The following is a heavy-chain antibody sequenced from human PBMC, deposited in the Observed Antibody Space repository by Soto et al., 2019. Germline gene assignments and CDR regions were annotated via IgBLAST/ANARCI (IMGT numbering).Heavy chain of an antibody. CDR1: GGSISSYY. J-gene: IGHJ6*02. Sequence: SETLSLTCTVSGGSISSYYWSWIRQPPGKGLEWIGYIYYSGSTNYNPSLKSRVTISVDTSKNQFSLKLSSVTAADTAVYYCARDIVATDGMDVWGQGTTVT. D-gene: IGHD5-12*01. CDR3: ARDIVATDGMDV. V-gene: IGHV4-59*01. CDR2: IYYSGST.